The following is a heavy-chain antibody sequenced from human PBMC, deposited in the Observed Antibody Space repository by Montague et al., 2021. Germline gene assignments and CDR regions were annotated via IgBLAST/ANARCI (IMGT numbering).Heavy chain of an antibody. V-gene: IGHV4-34*01. D-gene: IGHD3-10*01. CDR1: GGSFTGYY. CDR3: ARGPRGYGSGSRFDP. J-gene: IGHJ5*02. CDR2: IDHKETV. Sequence: SETLSLTCAVYGGSFTGYYWSGIRQSPGKGLEWIGEIDHKETVTLNPSLKSRVIISLDTSKNHFSLNMTSVTAADTATYYCARGPRGYGSGSRFDPWGQGTLIVVSS.